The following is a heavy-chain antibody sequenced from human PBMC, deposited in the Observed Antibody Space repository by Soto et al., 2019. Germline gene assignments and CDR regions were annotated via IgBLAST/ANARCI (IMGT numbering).Heavy chain of an antibody. Sequence: EVQLVESGGGLVKPGGSLRLSCAASGFTFSSYSMNWVRQAPGKGLEWVAAISSSSSNIYYADSVKGRFTISRDNAKNSQNPQMTGQRAVDTAVYYGARVKYCADARGGGWFGPLGPGALVTVSS. D-gene: IGHD2-15*01. CDR1: GFTFSSYS. J-gene: IGHJ5*02. CDR2: ISSSSSNI. CDR3: ARVKYCADARGGGWFGP. V-gene: IGHV3-21*01.